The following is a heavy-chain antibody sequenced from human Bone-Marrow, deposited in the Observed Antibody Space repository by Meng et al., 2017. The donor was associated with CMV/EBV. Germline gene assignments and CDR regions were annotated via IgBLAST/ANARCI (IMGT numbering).Heavy chain of an antibody. CDR1: GASISSYY. V-gene: IGHV4-59*01. CDR3: ARRGWSYFDY. Sequence: SETLSLTCAVSGASISSYYWNWIRQPPGKGLEWIGYIHYSGGTNYNPALKTRVTISVDTSKNQFSLKLSSVTAADTAVYYCARRGWSYFDYWGQGTLVTVSS. CDR2: IHYSGGT. J-gene: IGHJ4*02. D-gene: IGHD3-3*01.